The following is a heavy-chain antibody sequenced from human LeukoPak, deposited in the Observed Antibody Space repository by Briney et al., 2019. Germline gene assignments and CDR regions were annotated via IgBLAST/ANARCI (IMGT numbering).Heavy chain of an antibody. J-gene: IGHJ5*02. V-gene: IGHV1-24*01. CDR1: GYTLTELS. CDR3: ATGAQLERPFDP. D-gene: IGHD1-1*01. Sequence: ASVKVSCKVSGYTLTELSIHWVRQAPGKGLEWMGGFDPEDGETIYAQKFQGRVTMTEDTSTDTAYMELSSLRSEDTAVYYCATGAQLERPFDPWGQGTLVTVSS. CDR2: FDPEDGET.